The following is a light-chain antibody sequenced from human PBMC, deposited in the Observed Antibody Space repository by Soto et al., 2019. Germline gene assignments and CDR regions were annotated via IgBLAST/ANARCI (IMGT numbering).Light chain of an antibody. CDR1: QSVSSSY. CDR2: GTS. CDR3: QQYGSSPRT. V-gene: IGKV3-20*01. Sequence: LLPQSPCTLPLPQADGASLSCRASQSVSSSYLSWYQQKPGQAPRLLIYGTSNRATGIPDRFSGSGSGTDFTLTISRLEPEDFAVYYCQQYGSSPRTFGQGTKVDIK. J-gene: IGKJ1*01.